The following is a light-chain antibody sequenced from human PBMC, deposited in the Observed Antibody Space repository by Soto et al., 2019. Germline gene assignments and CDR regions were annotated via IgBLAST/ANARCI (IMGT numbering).Light chain of an antibody. V-gene: IGKV1-5*03. J-gene: IGKJ1*01. CDR1: QSVGSW. CDR3: QQYNTYSPT. CDR2: MAS. Sequence: DIQMTQSPSTLSASIGDRVTITCRASQSVGSWLAWYQRRPGKAPKLLIYMASTLEGGAPSRFSGSGSGTEFTLTISSLQPDDFATYYCQQYNTYSPTFGQGTRVEI.